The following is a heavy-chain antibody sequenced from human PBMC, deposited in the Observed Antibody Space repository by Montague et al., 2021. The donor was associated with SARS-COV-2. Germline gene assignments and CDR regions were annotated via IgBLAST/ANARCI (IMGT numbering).Heavy chain of an antibody. Sequence: SETLSLTCAVSRGSFSNYYWTWIRQSPGKGLEWIVEINQGGAPNYTPSLKSRVTISLDTSKKQISLKLNSVTVADTAVFFCARGRPVQGSFRHFDSISSGALDIWAQGSLVIVSS. CDR3: ARGRPVQGSFRHFDSISSGALDI. CDR1: RGSFSNYY. CDR2: INQGGAP. V-gene: IGHV4-34*01. D-gene: IGHD3-9*01. J-gene: IGHJ3*02.